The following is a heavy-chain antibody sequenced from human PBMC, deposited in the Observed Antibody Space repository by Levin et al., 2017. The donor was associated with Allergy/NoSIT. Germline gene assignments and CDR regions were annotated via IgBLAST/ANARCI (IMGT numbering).Heavy chain of an antibody. Sequence: GESLKISCKPSGYTFTRFAIHCVRQAPGQTLEWMGWINVGNGQTKYSQKFEGRLTIARDIFATTVDMELSGLRSEDTAVYYCARLSSYSSGWGYFDLWGQGTLATVSS. CDR3: ARLSSYSSGWGYFDL. V-gene: IGHV1-3*01. CDR1: GYTFTRFA. D-gene: IGHD6-19*01. CDR2: INVGNGQT. J-gene: IGHJ4*02.